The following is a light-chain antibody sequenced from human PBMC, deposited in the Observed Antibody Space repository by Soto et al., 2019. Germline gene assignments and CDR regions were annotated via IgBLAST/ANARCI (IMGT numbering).Light chain of an antibody. CDR2: GAS. CDR3: QHYNNPWT. J-gene: IGKJ1*01. Sequence: EIVMTQSPATLSVSPGERATLSCRASQSVSNNLAWYQKKPGQAPRLLIYGASTRATGIPARFSGSGSGTEFTLTNSSLQSDDFAVCYCQHYNNPWTFGQGTRVEIK. CDR1: QSVSNN. V-gene: IGKV3-15*01.